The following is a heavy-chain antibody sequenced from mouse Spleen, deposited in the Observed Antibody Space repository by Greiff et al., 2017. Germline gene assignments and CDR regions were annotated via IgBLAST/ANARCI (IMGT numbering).Heavy chain of an antibody. CDR3: ARSGGSEFAY. J-gene: IGHJ3*01. CDR1: GFTFSSYA. V-gene: IGHV5-9-3*01. D-gene: IGHD1-1*02. Sequence: EVQLVESGGGLVKPGGSLKLSCAASGFTFSSYAMSWVRQTPEKRLEWVATISSGGSYTYYPDSVKGRFTISRDNAKNTLYLQMSSLRSEDTAMYYCARSGGSEFAYWGQGTLVTVSA. CDR2: ISSGGSYT.